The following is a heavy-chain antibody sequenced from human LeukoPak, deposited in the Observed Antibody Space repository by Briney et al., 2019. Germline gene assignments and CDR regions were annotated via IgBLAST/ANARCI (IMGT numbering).Heavy chain of an antibody. D-gene: IGHD6-6*01. CDR3: ARDKMTSRPRVYSWFDP. CDR2: IKEDGSEK. CDR1: GFTFSSYS. J-gene: IGHJ5*02. V-gene: IGHV3-7*01. Sequence: GGSLRLSCAASGFTFSSYSMNWVRQAPGKGLEWVANIKEDGSEKYYADSVKGRFVISRDNAKNFLYLQMNGLRAEDTALYYCARDKMTSRPRVYSWFDPWGQGTLV.